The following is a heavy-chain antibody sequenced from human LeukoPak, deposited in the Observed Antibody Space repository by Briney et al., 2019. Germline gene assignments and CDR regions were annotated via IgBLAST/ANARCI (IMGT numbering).Heavy chain of an antibody. V-gene: IGHV3-23*01. D-gene: IGHD2-8*01. Sequence: GGYLRLSCAASGFSVSSNYMSWVRQAPGKGLEWVSAISGSGGSTYYADSVKGRFTISRDNSKTTLFLHMNGLRAEDTAVYYCAKDPDCTSGVCYTFFDYWGQGTLVTVSS. CDR3: AKDPDCTSGVCYTFFDY. CDR1: GFSVSSNY. J-gene: IGHJ4*02. CDR2: ISGSGGST.